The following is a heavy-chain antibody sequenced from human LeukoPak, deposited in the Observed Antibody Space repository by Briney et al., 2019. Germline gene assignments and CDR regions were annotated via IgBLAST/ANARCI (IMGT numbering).Heavy chain of an antibody. CDR2: ISSSSSNI. Sequence: GGSLRLSCAASGFTFSSYSVNWVRQAPGKGLEWISYISSSSSNIYYADSVKGRFTISRDNAKNSLYLQMNSLRAEDTAVYYCARDRGSWYGVTSDYWGQGTLVTVSS. V-gene: IGHV3-48*04. CDR3: ARDRGSWYGVTSDY. CDR1: GFTFSSYS. J-gene: IGHJ4*02. D-gene: IGHD6-13*01.